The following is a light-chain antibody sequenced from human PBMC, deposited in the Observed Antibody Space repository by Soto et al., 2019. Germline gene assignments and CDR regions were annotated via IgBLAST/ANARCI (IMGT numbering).Light chain of an antibody. J-gene: IGKJ1*01. V-gene: IGKV3-15*01. CDR1: QSVSSN. Sequence: EIVMTQSPGTLSVSPGERVTFSCRASQSVSSNLAWYQVKAGQTPRLLIYGASTRATGIPDRFSGSGSGTEFTLTISSLESEDFADYYCQQYGSATWTFGQGTKVDI. CDR3: QQYGSATWT. CDR2: GAS.